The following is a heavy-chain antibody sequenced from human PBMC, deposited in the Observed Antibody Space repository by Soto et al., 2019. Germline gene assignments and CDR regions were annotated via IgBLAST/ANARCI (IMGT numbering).Heavy chain of an antibody. D-gene: IGHD2-15*01. CDR3: ASVETQRYYYGMDV. CDR1: GGTFSSYA. Sequence: SVKVSCKASGGTFSSYAISWVRQAPGQGLAWMGGIIPIFGTADYAQKFQGRVTITADESTSTAYMELSSLRSEDTAVYYCASVETQRYYYGMDVWGQGTTVTVSS. V-gene: IGHV1-69*13. J-gene: IGHJ6*02. CDR2: IIPIFGTA.